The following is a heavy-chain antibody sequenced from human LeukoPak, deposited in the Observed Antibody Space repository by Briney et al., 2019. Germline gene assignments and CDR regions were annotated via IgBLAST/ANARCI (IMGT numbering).Heavy chain of an antibody. CDR3: ARASYYYGSGSYSFDY. Sequence: PSETLSLTCTVSGGSISSYYWSWIRQPPGKGLEWIGYIYYSGSTNYNPSLKSRVTISVDTSKNQFSLRLSSVTAADTAVYYCARASYYYGSGSYSFDYWGQGTLVTVSS. CDR2: IYYSGST. J-gene: IGHJ4*02. V-gene: IGHV4-59*01. D-gene: IGHD3-10*01. CDR1: GGSISSYY.